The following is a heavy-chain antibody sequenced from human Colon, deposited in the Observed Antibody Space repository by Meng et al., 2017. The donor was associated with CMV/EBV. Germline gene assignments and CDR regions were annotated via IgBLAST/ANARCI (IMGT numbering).Heavy chain of an antibody. J-gene: IGHJ4*02. CDR3: ARGGDYSGSGSNDY. V-gene: IGHV4-61*02. CDR2: SYTSGIT. CDR1: GVANSSGDYY. D-gene: IGHD3-10*01. Sequence: SGVANSSGDYYLTWIRQPPGKGLEWMGRSYTSGITNYNASLKSRVTISVETSKNQFSLKLTSVTAADTAVYYCARGGDYSGSGSNDYWGQGTLVTVSS.